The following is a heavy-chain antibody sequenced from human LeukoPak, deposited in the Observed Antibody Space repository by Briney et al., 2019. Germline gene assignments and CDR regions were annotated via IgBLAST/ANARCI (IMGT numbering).Heavy chain of an antibody. CDR2: IGANGAT. D-gene: IGHD1-26*01. Sequence: GGALKLSCVTSGFTFNDYAMNWVRQAPGKGLEWVSAIGANGATFYKDSVEGRFTISRDRANNAVYLQMNSLRAEDSATYYGAKRGPGALPGSYDHWGQGTLVTVSS. V-gene: IGHV3-23*01. CDR1: GFTFNDYA. J-gene: IGHJ4*02. CDR3: AKRGPGALPGSYDH.